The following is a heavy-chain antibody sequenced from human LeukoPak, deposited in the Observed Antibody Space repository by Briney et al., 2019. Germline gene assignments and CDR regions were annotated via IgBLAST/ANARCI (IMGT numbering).Heavy chain of an antibody. Sequence: SETLSLTCAVYGGSFSGYYWTWIRQPPGKGPEWIGEINYSGRTNYNPSLKSRVTISVDTSRNQFSLKLSSVTAADTALYYCARQRQYDADAFDLWGQGTMVTVTS. J-gene: IGHJ3*01. CDR1: GGSFSGYY. D-gene: IGHD3-16*01. CDR3: ARQRQYDADAFDL. V-gene: IGHV4-34*01. CDR2: INYSGRT.